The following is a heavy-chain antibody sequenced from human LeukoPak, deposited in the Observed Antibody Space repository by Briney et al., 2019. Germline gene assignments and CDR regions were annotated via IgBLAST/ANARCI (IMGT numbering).Heavy chain of an antibody. Sequence: PGGSLRLSCAASGFTFSSYAMHWVRQAPGKGLEWVAVISYDGSNKYYADSVKGRFTISRDNSKNTLYLQMNSLRAEDTAVYYCARGFSFGELRAYGMDVWGQGTTVTVSS. D-gene: IGHD3-10*01. CDR1: GFTFSSYA. CDR3: ARGFSFGELRAYGMDV. CDR2: ISYDGSNK. J-gene: IGHJ6*02. V-gene: IGHV3-30-3*01.